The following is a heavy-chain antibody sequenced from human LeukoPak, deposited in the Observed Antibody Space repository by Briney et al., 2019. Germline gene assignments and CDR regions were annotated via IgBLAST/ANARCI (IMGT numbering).Heavy chain of an antibody. CDR1: GGSISSYD. V-gene: IGHV4-4*07. CDR3: ARYSTVRGVVDY. J-gene: IGHJ4*02. D-gene: IGHD3-10*01. CDR2: IYTGGSN. Sequence: SETLSLTCTASGGSISSYDWSWIRQPAGKGLEWIGHIYTGGSNNYNPSLKSRVTMSVDTYKNQFSLKLSSVTAADAAVYYCARYSTVRGVVDYWGQGTLVTVSS.